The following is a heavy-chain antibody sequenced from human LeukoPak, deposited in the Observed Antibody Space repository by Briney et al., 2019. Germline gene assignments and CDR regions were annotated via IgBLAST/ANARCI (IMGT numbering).Heavy chain of an antibody. CDR2: ISSSSSYI. CDR1: GFTFSSYS. Sequence: GGSLRLSCAASGFTFSSYSMNWVRQAPGKGLEWVSSISSSSSYIYYADSVKGRFTISRDNAKNSLYLQMNSLRAEDTAVYYCARDRGGYCSSTSCSTSYYLDYWGQGTLVTVSS. CDR3: ARDRGGYCSSTSCSTSYYLDY. D-gene: IGHD2-2*01. J-gene: IGHJ4*02. V-gene: IGHV3-21*01.